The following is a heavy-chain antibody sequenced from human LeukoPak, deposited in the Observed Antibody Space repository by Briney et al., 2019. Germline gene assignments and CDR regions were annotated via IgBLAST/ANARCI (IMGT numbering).Heavy chain of an antibody. D-gene: IGHD3-10*01. V-gene: IGHV1-2*02. CDR1: GYTFTGYY. CDR2: INPNSGGT. J-gene: IGHJ4*02. Sequence: GASVKVSCKASGYTFTGYYMHWVRQAPGQGLEWIGWINPNSGGTSYAQKFQGRVTMARDTSISTAYMELSRLRSDDTAVYYCARVGYYGSGSYWHVSHFDYWGQGTLVTVSS. CDR3: ARVGYYGSGSYWHVSHFDY.